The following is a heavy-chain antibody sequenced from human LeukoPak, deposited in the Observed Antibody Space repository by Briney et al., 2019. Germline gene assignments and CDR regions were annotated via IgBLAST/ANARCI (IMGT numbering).Heavy chain of an antibody. CDR1: GYTLTELS. D-gene: IGHD3-9*01. CDR2: FDPEDGET. V-gene: IGHV1-24*01. CDR3: AGVPRYEHGY. J-gene: IGHJ4*02. Sequence: ASVKVSCKVSGYTLTELSMHWVRQAPGKGLEWMGGFDPEDGETIYAQKFQGRVTITADKSTSTAYMELSSLRSEDTAVYYCAGVPRYEHGYWGQGTLVTVSS.